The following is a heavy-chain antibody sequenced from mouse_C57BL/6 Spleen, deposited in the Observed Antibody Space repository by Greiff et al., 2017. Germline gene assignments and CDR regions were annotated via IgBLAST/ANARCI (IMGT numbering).Heavy chain of an antibody. J-gene: IGHJ2*01. Sequence: QVQLQQSGAELVKPGASVKLSCKASGYTFTEYTIHWVKQRSGQGLEWIGRFYPGSGSIKYNEKFKDKATLTADKSSSTVYMEIRRLTTEDAAVYFCARLDTTVVAYYFDYWGQGTTLTGSS. V-gene: IGHV1-62-2*01. CDR3: ARLDTTVVAYYFDY. CDR2: FYPGSGSI. CDR1: GYTFTEYT. D-gene: IGHD1-1*01.